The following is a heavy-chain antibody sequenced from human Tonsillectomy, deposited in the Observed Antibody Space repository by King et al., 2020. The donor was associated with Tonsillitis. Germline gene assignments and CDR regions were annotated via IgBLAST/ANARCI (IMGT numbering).Heavy chain of an antibody. V-gene: IGHV3-74*01. J-gene: IGHJ3*02. Sequence: VQLVESGGGLVQPGGSLRLSCAASGFTFSSYWMHWVRQAPGKGLVWVSRINSDGSSTNYADSEKGRFTISRDNANNTLYLQMNSLRAEDTAVYYCARVGGSGWPNDAFDIWGQGTMVTVSS. CDR1: GFTFSSYW. CDR3: ARVGGSGWPNDAFDI. CDR2: INSDGSST. D-gene: IGHD6-19*01.